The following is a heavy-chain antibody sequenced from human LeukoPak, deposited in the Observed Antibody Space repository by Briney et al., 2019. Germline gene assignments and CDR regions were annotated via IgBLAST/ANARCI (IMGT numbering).Heavy chain of an antibody. D-gene: IGHD2/OR15-2a*01. CDR3: ARGYFLGFDY. J-gene: IGHJ4*02. Sequence: PGGSLRPSCAASGFTFSSYEMNWVRQAPGKGLEWVSYISTSGRTIYYADSVKGRLTISRDNAKNSLYLQMNSLRAEDAAVYYCARGYFLGFDYWGQGTLVTVSS. CDR1: GFTFSSYE. CDR2: ISTSGRTI. V-gene: IGHV3-48*03.